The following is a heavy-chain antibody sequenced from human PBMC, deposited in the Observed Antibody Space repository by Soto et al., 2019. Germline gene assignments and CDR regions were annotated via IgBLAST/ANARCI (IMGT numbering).Heavy chain of an antibody. Sequence: QLQLQESGPGLVKPSETLSLTCTVSGGSISSSSYYWGWIRQPPGKGLEWIGSIYYSGSTYYNPSLKSRVTISVDTSKNLFSLTLSSVTAADTAVYYCARPSDYYDSSGYYEEYFQHWGQGTLVTVSS. CDR3: ARPSDYYDSSGYYEEYFQH. V-gene: IGHV4-39*01. CDR2: IYYSGST. D-gene: IGHD3-22*01. J-gene: IGHJ1*01. CDR1: GGSISSSSYY.